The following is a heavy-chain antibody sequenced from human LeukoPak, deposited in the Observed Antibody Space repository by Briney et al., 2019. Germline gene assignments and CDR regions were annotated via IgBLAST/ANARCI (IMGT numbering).Heavy chain of an antibody. CDR3: AKDRSHYYGSGSNFDY. CDR2: ISSSGSTI. J-gene: IGHJ4*02. D-gene: IGHD3-10*01. Sequence: GGSLRLSCAVSGFTFSSYDMGWVRQAPGKGLEWVSYISSSGSTIYYADSVKGRFTISRDNSKNTLYLQMNSLRAEDTAVYYCAKDRSHYYGSGSNFDYWGQGTLVTVSS. CDR1: GFTFSSYD. V-gene: IGHV3-23*01.